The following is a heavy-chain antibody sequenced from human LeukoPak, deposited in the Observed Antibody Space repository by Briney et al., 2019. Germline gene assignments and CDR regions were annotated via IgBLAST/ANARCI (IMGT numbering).Heavy chain of an antibody. CDR1: GYTFTGYY. CDR2: INPNSGGT. J-gene: IGHJ4*02. CDR3: ARGGLSCSSTSCYYYFDY. D-gene: IGHD2-2*01. Sequence: ASVKVSCKASGYTFTGYYMHWVRQAPGQGLEWMGWINPNSGGTNYAQKFQGRVTMTRDTSISTAYTEPSRLRSDDTAVYYCARGGLSCSSTSCYYYFDYWGQGTLVTVSS. V-gene: IGHV1-2*02.